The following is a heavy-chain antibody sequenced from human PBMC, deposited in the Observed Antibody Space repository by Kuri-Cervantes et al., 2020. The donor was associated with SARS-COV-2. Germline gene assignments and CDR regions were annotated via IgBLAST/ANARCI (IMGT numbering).Heavy chain of an antibody. V-gene: IGHV4-59*01. D-gene: IGHD3-22*01. CDR1: GGSISSYY. Sequence: GSLRLSCTVSGGSISSYYWSWIRQPPGKGLEWIGYIYYSGSTNYNPSLKSRVTISVDTSKNQFSLKLSSATAADTAVYYCARANYYYDSSGWGCYFDYWGQGTLVTVSS. CDR3: ARANYYYDSSGWGCYFDY. CDR2: IYYSGST. J-gene: IGHJ4*02.